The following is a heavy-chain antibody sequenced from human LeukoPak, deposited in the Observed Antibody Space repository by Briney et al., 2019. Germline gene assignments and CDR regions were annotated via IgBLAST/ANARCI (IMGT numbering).Heavy chain of an antibody. CDR2: IIPILGTA. D-gene: IGHD6-19*01. J-gene: IGHJ1*01. CDR3: ARGPQVAVAGNFQH. CDR1: GGTFSSYT. V-gene: IGHV1-69*08. Sequence: GASVKVSCKASGGTFSSYTISWVRQAPGQGLEWMGRIIPILGTANYAQKFQGRVTITADESTSTAYMELSSLRSEDTAVYYCARGPQVAVAGNFQHWGQGTLVTVSS.